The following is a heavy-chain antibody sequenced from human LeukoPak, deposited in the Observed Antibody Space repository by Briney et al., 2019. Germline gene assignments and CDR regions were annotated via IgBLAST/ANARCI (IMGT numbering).Heavy chain of an antibody. CDR1: GYDFANSW. V-gene: IGHV5-51*01. CDR2: IYPRDSDT. CDR3: ARGERAMATRKAGFDY. Sequence: GESLKISCTASGYDFANSWIGWVRQMPGKGLEWMGIIYPRDSDTIYSPSFQGQVTISADKSIRTANLQWSSLTASDTAMYYCARGERAMATRKAGFDYWGQGTLVTVSS. D-gene: IGHD5-24*01. J-gene: IGHJ4*02.